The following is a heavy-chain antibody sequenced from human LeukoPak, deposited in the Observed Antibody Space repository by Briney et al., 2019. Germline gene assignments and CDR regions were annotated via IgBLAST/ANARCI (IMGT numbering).Heavy chain of an antibody. J-gene: IGHJ4*02. V-gene: IGHV4-39*01. CDR2: IYYSGTT. Sequence: SETLSLTCTVSGGSITSSTYYWGWIRQPPGKGLEWIGRIYYSGTTYYNPSLKSRVTISVDTSKNQFSLKVSSVTAADTAVYYCVRQNLLVATSNPTFDYWGQGTLVTVSS. CDR1: GGSITSSTYY. D-gene: IGHD5-12*01. CDR3: VRQNLLVATSNPTFDY.